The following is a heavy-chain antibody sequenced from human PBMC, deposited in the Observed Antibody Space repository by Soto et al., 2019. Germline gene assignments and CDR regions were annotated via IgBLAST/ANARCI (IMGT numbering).Heavy chain of an antibody. J-gene: IGHJ4*02. Sequence: EVQLLESGGGLVQPGGSLRLSCAASGFTFGIYAMSWVRQAPGKGLEWVSSISGSGGSIYYAHSVKGRFTISRDKTKNTLDLQMNSLRAEETAVYHCARVAPEYSSTPRRFDFWGQGTLVTVSS. CDR3: ARVAPEYSSTPRRFDF. D-gene: IGHD6-13*01. CDR2: ISGSGGSI. V-gene: IGHV3-23*01. CDR1: GFTFGIYA.